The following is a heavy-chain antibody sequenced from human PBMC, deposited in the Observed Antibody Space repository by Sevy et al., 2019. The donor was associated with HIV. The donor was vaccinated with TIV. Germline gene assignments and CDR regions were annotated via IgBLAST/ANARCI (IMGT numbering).Heavy chain of an antibody. V-gene: IGHV3-15*01. CDR3: TTGWSLLQH. D-gene: IGHD2-15*01. J-gene: IGHJ1*01. CDR2: SKSTTDGGTT. Sequence: GGSLRLSCAASGFTFNNVWMSWVRQSTGKGLEWVGHSKSTTDGGTTDYATPVKGRLSISRDNSKNTLYLQMDSLKTDDPAVYYCTTGWSLLQHWGQGTLVTVSS. CDR1: GFTFNNVW.